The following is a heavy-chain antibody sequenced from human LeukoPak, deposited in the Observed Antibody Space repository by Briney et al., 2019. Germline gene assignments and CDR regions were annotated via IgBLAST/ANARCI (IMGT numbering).Heavy chain of an antibody. Sequence: SETLSLTCAVYGGSFSGYYWSWIRQPPGKGLEWIGEINHSGSTNYNLSLKSRVTISVDTSKNQFSLKLSSVTAADTAVYYCARGGLWCSSTSCYSWFDPWGQGTLVTVSS. CDR2: INHSGST. V-gene: IGHV4-34*01. CDR3: ARGGLWCSSTSCYSWFDP. CDR1: GGSFSGYY. J-gene: IGHJ5*02. D-gene: IGHD2-2*02.